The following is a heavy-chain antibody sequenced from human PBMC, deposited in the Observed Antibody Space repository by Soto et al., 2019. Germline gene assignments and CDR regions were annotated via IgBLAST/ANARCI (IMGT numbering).Heavy chain of an antibody. CDR2: FDPEDGET. CDR3: ATAIRDSSGYHSFSY. Sequence: ASVKVSCKVSGYTLTELSMHWVRQAPGKGLEWMGGFDPEDGETIYAQKFQGRVTMTEDTSTDTAYMELSSLRSEDTAVYYCATAIRDSSGYHSFSYWGQGTLVTVSS. V-gene: IGHV1-24*01. J-gene: IGHJ1*01. D-gene: IGHD3-22*01. CDR1: GYTLTELS.